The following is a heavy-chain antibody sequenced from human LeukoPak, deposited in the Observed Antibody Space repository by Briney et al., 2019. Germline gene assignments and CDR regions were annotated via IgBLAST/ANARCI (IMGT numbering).Heavy chain of an antibody. CDR2: MNPNSGNT. J-gene: IGHJ6*02. CDR3: ARAYRGSYYYYDMDV. Sequence: ASVTVSCTASGYTFTIYDVSWVRQAPGQGLEWMGGMNPNSGNTGYAQKFQGRVTITKNTSISTAYMELGSLTSEDTAVYYCARAYRGSYYYYDMDVWGQGTTVTVSS. D-gene: IGHD1-26*01. CDR1: GYTFTIYD. V-gene: IGHV1-8*01.